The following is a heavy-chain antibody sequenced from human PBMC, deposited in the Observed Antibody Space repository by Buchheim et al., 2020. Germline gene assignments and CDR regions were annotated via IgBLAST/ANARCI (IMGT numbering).Heavy chain of an antibody. V-gene: IGHV4-34*01. CDR1: GGSFSGYY. Sequence: QVQLQQWGAGLLKPSETLSLTCAVYGGSFSGYYWSWIRQPPGKGLEWIGEINHSGSTNYNPSLKSRVTISVDTSKNQFSLKLSSVTAADTAMYYCARTADSSGYYLVDYWGQGTL. J-gene: IGHJ4*02. CDR2: INHSGST. CDR3: ARTADSSGYYLVDY. D-gene: IGHD3-22*01.